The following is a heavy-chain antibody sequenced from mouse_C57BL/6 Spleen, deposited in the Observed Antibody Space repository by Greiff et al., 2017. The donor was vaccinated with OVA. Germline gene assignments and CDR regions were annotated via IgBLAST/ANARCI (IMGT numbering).Heavy chain of an antibody. J-gene: IGHJ4*01. CDR2: IWRGGST. D-gene: IGHD1-1*01. V-gene: IGHV2-5*01. Sequence: QVQLQQSGPGLVQPSQSLSITCTVSGFSLTSYGVHWVRQSPGKGLEWLGVIWRGGSTDYNAAFMSRLRITKDNSKSQVFFKMNSLQADDTAIYCCATTVVAPMDYWGQGTSVTVSS. CDR3: ATTVVAPMDY. CDR1: GFSLTSYG.